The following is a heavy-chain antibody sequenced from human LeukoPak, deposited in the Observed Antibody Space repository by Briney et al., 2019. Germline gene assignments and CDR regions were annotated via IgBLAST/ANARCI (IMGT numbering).Heavy chain of an antibody. D-gene: IGHD3-22*01. CDR3: ARGDRVDGSGYYSFLSSMDV. V-gene: IGHV3-30-3*01. J-gene: IGHJ6*02. CDR2: ISYDGSNK. Sequence: GGSLRLSCAASGFTFSSYAMHWVRQAPGKGLEWVAVISYDGSNKYYADSVKGRFTISRDNSKNTLYLQMNRLRAEDTAVYYFARGDRVDGSGYYSFLSSMDVWGQGTTVTVSS. CDR1: GFTFSSYA.